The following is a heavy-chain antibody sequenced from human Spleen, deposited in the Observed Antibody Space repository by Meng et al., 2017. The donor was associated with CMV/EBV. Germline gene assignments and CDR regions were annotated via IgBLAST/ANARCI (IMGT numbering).Heavy chain of an antibody. D-gene: IGHD2-2*01. Sequence: GESLKISCAASGFGVSRNHMNWVRQTPAKGLEWISVTYSGGATYYADSVKGRFTISRDNSKNTLYLQMNSLRVEDTAVYYCARELGYCSSTSCLGWFDPWGQGTLVTVSS. J-gene: IGHJ5*02. CDR1: GFGVSRNH. V-gene: IGHV3-53*01. CDR3: ARELGYCSSTSCLGWFDP. CDR2: TYSGGAT.